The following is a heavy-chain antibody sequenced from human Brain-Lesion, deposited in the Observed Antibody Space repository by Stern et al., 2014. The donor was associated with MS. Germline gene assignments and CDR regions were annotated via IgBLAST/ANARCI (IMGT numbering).Heavy chain of an antibody. D-gene: IGHD3-3*01. V-gene: IGHV1-2*02. Sequence: DQLVESGAEVKKPGASVKVSCKTSGYIFTGYYIHWVRQAPGQGLEWMAWINPNTGGTKYAQKFQGRVTMSRDTSISTAYVELSSLTSDDMAVYYCARDQRGITIFGVVTDYYYLGMDVWGQGTTVTVSS. CDR2: INPNTGGT. CDR1: GYIFTGYY. J-gene: IGHJ6*02. CDR3: ARDQRGITIFGVVTDYYYLGMDV.